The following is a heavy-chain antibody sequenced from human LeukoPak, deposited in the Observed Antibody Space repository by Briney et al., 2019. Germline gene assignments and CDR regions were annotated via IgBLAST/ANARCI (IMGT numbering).Heavy chain of an antibody. Sequence: SETLSLTCAVYGGSFSGYYWSWIRQPPGKGLEWIGEINHSGSTNYNPSLKSRVTISVDTSKNQFSLKLSSVTAADTAVCYCVDLGGHGDYEGWGQGTLVTVSS. V-gene: IGHV4-34*01. CDR3: VDLGGHGDYEG. J-gene: IGHJ4*02. D-gene: IGHD4-17*01. CDR2: INHSGST. CDR1: GGSFSGYY.